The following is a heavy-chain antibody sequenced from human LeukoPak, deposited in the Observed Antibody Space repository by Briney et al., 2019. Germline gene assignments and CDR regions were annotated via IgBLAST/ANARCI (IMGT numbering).Heavy chain of an antibody. Sequence: GGSLRLSCAASGFTFSDYYMSWIRQAPGKGLNGVSYFIGSVSTIYYADSVKGRFTISRDNAKNSLYLQMNSLRAEDTAVYYCARENFGYYDSSGYYSPNWFDPWGQGTLVTVSS. J-gene: IGHJ5*02. V-gene: IGHV3-11*01. CDR2: FIGSVSTI. CDR3: ARENFGYYDSSGYYSPNWFDP. D-gene: IGHD3-22*01. CDR1: GFTFSDYY.